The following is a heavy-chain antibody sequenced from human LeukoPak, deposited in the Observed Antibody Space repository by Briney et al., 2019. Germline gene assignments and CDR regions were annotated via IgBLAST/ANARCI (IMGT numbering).Heavy chain of an antibody. J-gene: IGHJ4*02. CDR3: AKDRDIVVVPGAISPFDY. CDR1: GFTFSSYG. D-gene: IGHD2-2*02. V-gene: IGHV3-30*02. Sequence: PGGSLRLSCAASGFTFSSYGMHWVRQAPGKGLEWVAFIRYDGSNKYYADSVKGRFTISRDNSKNTLYLQMNSLRAEDTAVYYCAKDRDIVVVPGAISPFDYWGQGTLVTVSS. CDR2: IRYDGSNK.